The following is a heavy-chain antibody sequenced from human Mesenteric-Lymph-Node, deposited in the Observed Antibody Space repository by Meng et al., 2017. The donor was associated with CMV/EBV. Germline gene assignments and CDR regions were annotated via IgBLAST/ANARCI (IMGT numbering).Heavy chain of an antibody. CDR2: INHSGST. CDR3: ARHGYSSSWRSNNNWLDP. CDR1: GGSLSGYY. Sequence: GSLRLSCAVYGGSLSGYYWSGIHQPPGKGLEWIGAINHSGSTKDNPSLKSRVTISLDTSKSQFSLKMNSVTAADTAVYYCARHGYSSSWRSNNNWLDPWGQGTLVTVSS. J-gene: IGHJ5*02. D-gene: IGHD6-13*01. V-gene: IGHV4-34*01.